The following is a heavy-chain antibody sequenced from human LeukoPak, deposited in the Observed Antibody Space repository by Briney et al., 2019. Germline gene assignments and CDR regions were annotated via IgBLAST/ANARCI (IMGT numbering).Heavy chain of an antibody. D-gene: IGHD2-15*01. CDR2: INPNSGGT. Sequence: ASVKVSCKASGYTFTAYYIHWVRQAPGQGLEWMGRINPNSGGTSYAQKFPGRVTLTRDTSISTAYMELSRLRSDDTDVYDCAFAGGGSDSFYIWGGGTMVIVSS. CDR1: GYTFTAYY. V-gene: IGHV1-2*05. J-gene: IGHJ3*02. CDR3: AFAGGGSDSFYI.